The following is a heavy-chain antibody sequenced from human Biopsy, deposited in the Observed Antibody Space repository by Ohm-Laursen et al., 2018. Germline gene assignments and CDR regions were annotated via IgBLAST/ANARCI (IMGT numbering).Heavy chain of an antibody. J-gene: IGHJ5*02. CDR2: VYNGGIP. D-gene: IGHD3-3*01. CDR1: AGSIISYY. Sequence: SETLSLTCSVSAGSIISYYWTWIRQPPGQGLAWIGHVYNGGIPNYNPSLKSRVTISKDTSKNQFPLQVNSEPPADTAVYYCATTPRDSFWSGSYKRGLWFDPWGQGTLVIVSS. CDR3: ATTPRDSFWSGSYKRGLWFDP. V-gene: IGHV4-59*12.